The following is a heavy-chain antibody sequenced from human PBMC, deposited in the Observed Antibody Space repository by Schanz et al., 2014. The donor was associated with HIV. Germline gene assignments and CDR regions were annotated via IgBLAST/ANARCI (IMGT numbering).Heavy chain of an antibody. CDR1: GLTFRRHG. D-gene: IGHD4-17*01. V-gene: IGHV3-30*18. CDR2: ISPDGSKQ. Sequence: QLQLVESGGGVVQPGRSQRLSCAASGLTFRRHGMHWVRQAPGQGLEWLAVISPDGSKQHYADSVKGRFIISRDNSKNTLYLQMNSLRAEDTAVYYCAKDDYGGNRAVGIFDYWGQGTLVTVSS. CDR3: AKDDYGGNRAVGIFDY. J-gene: IGHJ4*02.